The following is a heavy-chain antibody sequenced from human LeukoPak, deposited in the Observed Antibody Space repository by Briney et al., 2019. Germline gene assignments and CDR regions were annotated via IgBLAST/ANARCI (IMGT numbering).Heavy chain of an antibody. CDR2: IYYSGST. Sequence: PSETLSLTCTVSGGSISSSSYYWGWIRQPPGKGLEWIGSIYYSGSTYYNPSLKSRVTISVDTSKNQFSLKLSSVTAADTAVYYCATPAAIRGYYFDYWGQGTLVTVSS. V-gene: IGHV4-39*01. J-gene: IGHJ4*02. D-gene: IGHD2-2*02. CDR3: ATPAAIRGYYFDY. CDR1: GGSISSSSYY.